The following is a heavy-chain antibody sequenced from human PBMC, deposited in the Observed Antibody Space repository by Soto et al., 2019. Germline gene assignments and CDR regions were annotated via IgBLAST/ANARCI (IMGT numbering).Heavy chain of an antibody. CDR3: ARGVGDLLYWYFDL. CDR2: IYYSGST. V-gene: IGHV4-31*03. Sequence: QVQLQESGPGLVKPSQTLSLTYTVSGGSISSGGYYWSWIRQHPGKGLEWIGYIYYSGSTYYNPSLKSRVTISVDTSKNQFSLKLSSVTAADTAVYYCARGVGDLLYWYFDLWGRGTLVTVSS. D-gene: IGHD3-10*01. CDR1: GGSISSGGYY. J-gene: IGHJ2*01.